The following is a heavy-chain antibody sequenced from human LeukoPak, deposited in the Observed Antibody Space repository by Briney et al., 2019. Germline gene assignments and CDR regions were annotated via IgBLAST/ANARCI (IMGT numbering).Heavy chain of an antibody. V-gene: IGHV3-53*01. CDR1: GFTVSSNS. D-gene: IGHD4-17*01. J-gene: IGHJ4*02. CDR2: IYSGGNT. Sequence: PGGSLRLSCTVSGFTVSSNSMSWVRQAPGKGLEWVSFIYSGGNTHYSDSVKGRFTISRDNSKNTLYLQMNSLRADDTAVYYCAKEWGVDYGLRYWGQGTLVTVSS. CDR3: AKEWGVDYGLRY.